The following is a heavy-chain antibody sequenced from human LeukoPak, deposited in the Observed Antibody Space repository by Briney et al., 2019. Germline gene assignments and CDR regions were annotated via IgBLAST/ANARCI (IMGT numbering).Heavy chain of an antibody. CDR3: ARVSGSYRWYFDY. J-gene: IGHJ4*02. Sequence: SETLSLTCTVSGGSISSGSYYWSWIRQPAGKGLEWIGRIYTSGSTNYNPSLKSRVTISVDTSKNQFSLKLSSVTAADTAVYCCARVSGSYRWYFDYWGQGTLVTASS. D-gene: IGHD1-26*01. CDR1: GGSISSGSYY. CDR2: IYTSGST. V-gene: IGHV4-61*02.